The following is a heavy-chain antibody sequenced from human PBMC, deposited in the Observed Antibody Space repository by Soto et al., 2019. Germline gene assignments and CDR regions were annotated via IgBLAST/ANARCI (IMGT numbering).Heavy chain of an antibody. V-gene: IGHV3-23*01. CDR3: AKALYDFWSGYSYGLDV. J-gene: IGHJ6*02. CDR2: ISGRGDST. CDR1: GFTFSTYA. Sequence: EVQLLESGGDLVQPGGSLRLSCAASGFTFSTYAMSWVRQAPGKGLEWVSAISGRGDSTYYADSVKGRCTISRDNSKNTMYLQMHSRGADDTAVYYCAKALYDFWSGYSYGLDVWGQGTTVTVSS. D-gene: IGHD3-3*01.